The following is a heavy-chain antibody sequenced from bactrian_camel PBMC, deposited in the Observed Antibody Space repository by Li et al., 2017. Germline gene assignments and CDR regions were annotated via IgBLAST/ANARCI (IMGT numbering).Heavy chain of an antibody. D-gene: IGHD6*01. CDR1: RYTYSMHC. CDR3: AADPGYVPTNPCWYWAGRTDFGS. CDR2: VDSGGYT. V-gene: IGHV3S53*01. Sequence: VQLVESGGGSVQAGGSLRLSCAASRYTYSMHCMGWFRQAPGAAREGVAAVDSGGYTTYADSVRGRFTITKDNAKNTLYLQMSSLKLEDTATYYCAADPGYVPTNPCWYWAGRTDFGSWGQGTQVTVS. J-gene: IGHJ6*01.